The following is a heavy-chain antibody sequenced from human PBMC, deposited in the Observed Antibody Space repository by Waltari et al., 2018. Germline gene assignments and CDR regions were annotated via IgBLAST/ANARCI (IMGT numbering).Heavy chain of an antibody. CDR1: GFTCHSYW. J-gene: IGHJ6*02. CDR2: VNSDGSST. Sequence: EVQLVESGGGLVQPGGSMRPSCAASGFTCHSYWLHRVRHAPGKGLVWGAGVNSDGSSTPYADSVKGRFTVSRDSARNTLLLQMNSLRVEDTAVYFCAREHGAVAGSYYYYGMDVWGQGTTVIVSS. D-gene: IGHD6-19*01. CDR3: AREHGAVAGSYYYYGMDV. V-gene: IGHV3-74*03.